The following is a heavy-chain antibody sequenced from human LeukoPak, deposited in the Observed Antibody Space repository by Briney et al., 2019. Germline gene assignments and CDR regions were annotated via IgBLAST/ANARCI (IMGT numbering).Heavy chain of an antibody. CDR3: ARHGVSRPMGWFDP. J-gene: IGHJ5*02. CDR1: GGSISSGDYY. D-gene: IGHD1-26*01. CDR2: IYYSGST. Sequence: PSETLSLTCTVSGGSISSGDYYWSWIRQPPGKGLEWIGYIYYSGSTYYNPSLKSRVTISVDTSKNQFSLKLSPVTAADTAVYYCARHGVSRPMGWFDPWGQGTLVTVSS. V-gene: IGHV4-30-4*08.